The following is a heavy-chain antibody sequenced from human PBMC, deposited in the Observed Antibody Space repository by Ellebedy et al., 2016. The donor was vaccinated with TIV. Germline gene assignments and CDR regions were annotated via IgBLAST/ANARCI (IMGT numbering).Heavy chain of an antibody. J-gene: IGHJ4*02. V-gene: IGHV3-30*02. CDR3: CRWFRALDD. Sequence: GESLKISXAASGFTFRSYGMHWVRQAPGRGLEWVALITLDGSIVRYDDSVEGRLTVSRDNSKDTLYLQLNDVRPEDTAVYYCCRWFRALDDWGQGTRVTVS. CDR1: GFTFRSYG. CDR2: ITLDGSIV. D-gene: IGHD3-10*01.